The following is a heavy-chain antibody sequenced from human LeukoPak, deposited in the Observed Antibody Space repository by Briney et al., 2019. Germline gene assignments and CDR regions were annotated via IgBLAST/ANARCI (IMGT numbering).Heavy chain of an antibody. V-gene: IGHV3-48*04. CDR2: ISSSGSTI. CDR3: VRGGGPHN. D-gene: IGHD2-15*01. Sequence: GGSLRLSCAASGFTFSTYSMNWVRQAPGKGLECISYISSSGSTIHYADSVKGRFAISRYNAKNTLYLQMNSLRAEDTAVYYCVRGGGPHNWGQGTLVTVSS. CDR1: GFTFSTYS. J-gene: IGHJ4*02.